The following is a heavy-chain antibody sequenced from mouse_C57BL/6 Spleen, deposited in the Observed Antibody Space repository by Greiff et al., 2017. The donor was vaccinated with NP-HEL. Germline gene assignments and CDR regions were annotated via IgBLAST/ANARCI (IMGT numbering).Heavy chain of an antibody. J-gene: IGHJ4*01. CDR2: IDPSDSET. CDR3: ASPRLGYAMDY. Sequence: QVQLQQPGAELVRPGSSVKLSCKASGYTFTSYWMHWVKQRPIQGLEWIGNIDPSDSETHYNQKFKDKATLTVDKSSSTAYMRLSSLTAEDSAVYYCASPRLGYAMDYWGQGTSVTVSS. V-gene: IGHV1-52*01. CDR1: GYTFTSYW. D-gene: IGHD3-3*01.